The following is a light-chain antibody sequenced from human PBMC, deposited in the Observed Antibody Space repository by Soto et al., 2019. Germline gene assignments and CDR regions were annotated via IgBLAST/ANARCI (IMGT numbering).Light chain of an antibody. J-gene: IGLJ3*02. CDR3: SSYAASINRSLV. Sequence: QSALTQPPSASGSPGQAVTISCTGTGSDFGGYNYVSWYQQYPGRAPKLRIYEVTKRPSGVPDRFSGSKSGNTASMTVSGVHAVDEDDYYCSSYAASINRSLVFGGGTKRTVL. V-gene: IGLV2-8*01. CDR1: GSDFGGYNY. CDR2: EVT.